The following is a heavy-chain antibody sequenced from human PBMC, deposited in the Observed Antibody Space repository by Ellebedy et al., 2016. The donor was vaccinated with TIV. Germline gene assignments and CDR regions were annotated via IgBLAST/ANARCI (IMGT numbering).Heavy chain of an antibody. CDR3: ARDPALPRGRFDT. CDR1: GGSISNSDYY. CDR2: IYYSGSD. Sequence: MPGGSLRLSCTVSGGSISNSDYYWNWIRQPPGKGLEWIGSIYYSGSDYYNPSLKSRVTVSVDTSKNQFYLNLSSVTAADTAVYYCARDPALPRGRFDTWGQGTLVTVSS. V-gene: IGHV4-39*07. J-gene: IGHJ5*02.